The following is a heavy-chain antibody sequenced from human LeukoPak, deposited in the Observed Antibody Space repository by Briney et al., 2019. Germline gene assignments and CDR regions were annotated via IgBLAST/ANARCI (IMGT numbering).Heavy chain of an antibody. J-gene: IGHJ4*02. D-gene: IGHD4-17*01. CDR2: IWYDGSNK. V-gene: IGHV3-33*01. CDR1: GFTFSSYG. Sequence: PGRSLRLSCAASGFTFSSYGMHWVRQAPGKGLEWVAVIWYDGSNKYCADSVKGRFTISRDNSKNTLYLQMNSLRAEDTAVYYCARDRPLTTVTTSWFFDYWGQGTLVTVSS. CDR3: ARDRPLTTVTTSWFFDY.